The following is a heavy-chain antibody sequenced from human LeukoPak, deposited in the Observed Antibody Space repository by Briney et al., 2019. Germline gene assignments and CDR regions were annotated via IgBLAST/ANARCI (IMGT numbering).Heavy chain of an antibody. CDR3: ARAQYYDSSGYYYEDYFQH. CDR1: GFTFSSYW. V-gene: IGHV3-7*01. CDR2: IKQDGSEK. D-gene: IGHD3-22*01. Sequence: PGESLRLSCAASGFTFSSYWMSWVRQAPGKGLEWVANIKQDGSEKYYVDSVKGRFTISRDNAKNSLYLQMNSLRDEDTAVYYCARAQYYDSSGYYYEDYFQHWGQGTLVTVSS. J-gene: IGHJ1*01.